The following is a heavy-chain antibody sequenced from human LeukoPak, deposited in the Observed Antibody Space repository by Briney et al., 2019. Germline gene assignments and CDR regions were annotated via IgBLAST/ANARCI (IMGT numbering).Heavy chain of an antibody. Sequence: SETLSLTCTVSGGSISSGDYYWSWIRQPPGKGLEWIGYIYYSGSTYYNPSLKSRVTTSVDTSKNQFSLKLSSVTAADTAVYYCARGGATLPFDYWGQGTLVTVSS. CDR1: GGSISSGDYY. V-gene: IGHV4-30-4*01. D-gene: IGHD1-26*01. J-gene: IGHJ4*02. CDR2: IYYSGST. CDR3: ARGGATLPFDY.